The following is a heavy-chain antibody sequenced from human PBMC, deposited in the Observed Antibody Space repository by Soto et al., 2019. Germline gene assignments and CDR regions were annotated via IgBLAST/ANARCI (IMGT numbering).Heavy chain of an antibody. V-gene: IGHV1-69*06. CDR1: GDTFSSYA. J-gene: IGHJ3*02. CDR2: IIPIFGTA. D-gene: IGHD6-19*01. CDR3: AAVDSSGWYDSVGAFDI. Sequence: SVNGSCKGSGDTFSSYAISWGRHANGQGLEWMGGIIPIFGTANYAQKFQGRVTITGDMSTSTAYMELSSLRSEDTAVYYCAAVDSSGWYDSVGAFDIWGQGTMVTVSS.